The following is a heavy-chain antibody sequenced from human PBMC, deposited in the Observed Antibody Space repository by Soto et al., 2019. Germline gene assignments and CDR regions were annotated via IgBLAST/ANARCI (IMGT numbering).Heavy chain of an antibody. CDR3: ARDLDYYDSSGYSLPYYYYGMDV. V-gene: IGHV1-69*01. CDR2: IIPILGTA. CDR1: GGTFSSYA. Sequence: QVQLVQSGAEVKKPGSSVKVSCKASGGTFSSYAISWVRQAPGQGLEWMGGIIPILGTANYAQKFQGRVTITADESTSTAYMELSSLRSEDTAVYYCARDLDYYDSSGYSLPYYYYGMDVWGQGTTVTVSS. J-gene: IGHJ6*02. D-gene: IGHD3-22*01.